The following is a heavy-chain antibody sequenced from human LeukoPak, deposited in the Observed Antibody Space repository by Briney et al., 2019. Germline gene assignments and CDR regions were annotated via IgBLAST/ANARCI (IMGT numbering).Heavy chain of an antibody. CDR3: ARQDPELYSCSYYFQH. D-gene: IGHD6-6*01. Sequence: PSETLSLTCAVSGYSISSGYYWGWTRQPPGKGLEWIGSIYHSGSTYYNPSLKSRVTISVDTSKNQFSLKLSSVTAADTAIYYCARQDPELYSCSYYFQHWGQGTLVTVSS. CDR1: GYSISSGYY. CDR2: IYHSGST. J-gene: IGHJ1*01. V-gene: IGHV4-38-2*01.